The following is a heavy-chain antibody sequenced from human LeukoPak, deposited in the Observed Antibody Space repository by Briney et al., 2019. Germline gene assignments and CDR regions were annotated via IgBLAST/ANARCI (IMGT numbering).Heavy chain of an antibody. CDR3: AKADYYDSNTYRAQFFQH. Sequence: GGSLRLSCAASGFTFSNYAMSWVRQAPGKGLEWVSTISGSDWVSAISGRSGTTYYADSVKGRFTISRDNSKNTLYLQMNSLRAEDTAVYYCAKADYYDSNTYRAQFFQHWGQGTLVTVSS. J-gene: IGHJ1*01. D-gene: IGHD3-22*01. V-gene: IGHV3-23*01. CDR1: GFTFSNYA. CDR2: ISGRSGTT.